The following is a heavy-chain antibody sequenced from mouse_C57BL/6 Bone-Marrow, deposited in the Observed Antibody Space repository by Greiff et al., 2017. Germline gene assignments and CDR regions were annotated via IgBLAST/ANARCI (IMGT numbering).Heavy chain of an antibody. J-gene: IGHJ1*03. D-gene: IGHD2-5*01. CDR1: GFTFSDYG. V-gene: IGHV5-15*01. Sequence: EVQVVESGGGLVQPGGSLKLSCAASGFTFSDYGMAWVRQAPRKGPAWVAFISNLAYSIYYADTVTGRFTISRENAKNTLYLEMSSLRSEDTAMYYCARQALYYSNYLYWYFDVWGTETTVTVSS. CDR2: ISNLAYSI. CDR3: ARQALYYSNYLYWYFDV.